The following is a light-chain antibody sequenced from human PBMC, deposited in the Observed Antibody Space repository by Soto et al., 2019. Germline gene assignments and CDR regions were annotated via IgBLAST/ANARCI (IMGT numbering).Light chain of an antibody. CDR2: AAS. J-gene: IGKJ5*01. V-gene: IGKV3-20*01. CDR3: QQYGTSLFT. Sequence: EIVWTQSPGTLSLSPGERATLACRAGQSVSSSYLAWYQQQPGQAPRLLIYAASSRATGIPDRFSGSGSGTDFALTISRLEPEDFAVYYCQQYGTSLFTFGQGTRLEI. CDR1: QSVSSSY.